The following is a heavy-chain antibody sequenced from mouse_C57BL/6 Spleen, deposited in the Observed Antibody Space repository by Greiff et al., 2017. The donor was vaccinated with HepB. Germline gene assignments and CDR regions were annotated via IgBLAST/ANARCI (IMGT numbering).Heavy chain of an antibody. CDR3: ALVYISSWFAY. J-gene: IGHJ3*01. CDR1: GYTFTGYW. CDR2: ILPGSGST. Sequence: VQLQQSGAELMKPGASVKLSCKATGYTFTGYWIEWVKQRPGHGLEWIGEILPGSGSTNYNEKFKGKATFTADTSSNTAYMQISSLTTEDSAIYYCALVYISSWFAYWGQGTLVTVSA. V-gene: IGHV1-9*01. D-gene: IGHD1-1*01.